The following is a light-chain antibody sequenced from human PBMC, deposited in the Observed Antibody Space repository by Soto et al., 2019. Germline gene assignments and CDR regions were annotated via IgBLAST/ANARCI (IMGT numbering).Light chain of an antibody. J-gene: IGLJ2*01. CDR2: LNSDGSH. V-gene: IGLV4-69*01. CDR3: QTWGTGGV. Sequence: QLVLTQSPSASASLGASVKLTCTLSSGHSSYAIAWHQQQPEKGPRYLMKLNSDGSHSKGDGIPVRFSGSSSGAERYLTISSLQSEDEADYYCQTWGTGGVFGGGTKLTVL. CDR1: SGHSSYA.